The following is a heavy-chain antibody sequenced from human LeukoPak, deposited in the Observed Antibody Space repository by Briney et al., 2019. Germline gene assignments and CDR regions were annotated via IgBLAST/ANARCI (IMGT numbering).Heavy chain of an antibody. CDR3: ANTPIVGATYYYYYMDV. CDR1: GFTFSSYA. Sequence: GRSLRLSCAASGFTFSSYAMHWVRQAPGKGLEWVAFIRYDGSNKYYADSVKGRFTISRDNSKNTLYLQMNSLRAEDTAVYYCANTPIVGATYYYYYMDVRGKGTTVTVSS. D-gene: IGHD1-26*01. J-gene: IGHJ6*03. CDR2: IRYDGSNK. V-gene: IGHV3-30*04.